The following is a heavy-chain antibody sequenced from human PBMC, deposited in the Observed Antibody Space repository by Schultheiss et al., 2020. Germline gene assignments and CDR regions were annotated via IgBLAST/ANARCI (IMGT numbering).Heavy chain of an antibody. CDR2: MSPNSGNT. J-gene: IGHJ6*02. CDR1: GYTFTTYD. D-gene: IGHD6-13*01. CDR3: AKGWSSSFDV. Sequence: GESLKISCKASGYTFTTYDINWVRQATGQGLEWVGWMSPNSGNTGYAQKFQGRISMTRDTSITTAYMELSSLSTEDTAVYYCAKGWSSSFDVWGQGTTVTVSS. V-gene: IGHV1-8*01.